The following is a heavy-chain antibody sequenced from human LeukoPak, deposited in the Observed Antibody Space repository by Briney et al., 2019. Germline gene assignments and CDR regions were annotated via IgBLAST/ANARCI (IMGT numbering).Heavy chain of an antibody. Sequence: GGSLRLSCAASGFTFSTYWMSWVRQAPGKGLEWVANIKEDGSKKYYVDSVKGRFTISRDNAKNSLYLQMNSLRAEDTALYYCARALGGDGGSFDYWGQGTLVTVSS. D-gene: IGHD2-21*02. CDR3: ARALGGDGGSFDY. CDR1: GFTFSTYW. CDR2: IKEDGSKK. V-gene: IGHV3-7*05. J-gene: IGHJ4*01.